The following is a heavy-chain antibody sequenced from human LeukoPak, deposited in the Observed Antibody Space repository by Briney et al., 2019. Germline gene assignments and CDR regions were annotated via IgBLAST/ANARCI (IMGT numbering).Heavy chain of an antibody. J-gene: IGHJ6*03. CDR2: IIPIFGTA. D-gene: IGHD3-3*01. V-gene: IGHV1-69*06. CDR3: ARGPAYYDFWSGYFSNYYYYYMDV. Sequence: SVKVSCKASGGTFSSYAISWVRQAPGQGLEWMGGIIPIFGTANYAQKFQGRVTITADKSTSTAYMELSSLRSEGTAVYYCARGPAYYDFWSGYFSNYYYYYMDVWGKGTTVTVSS. CDR1: GGTFSSYA.